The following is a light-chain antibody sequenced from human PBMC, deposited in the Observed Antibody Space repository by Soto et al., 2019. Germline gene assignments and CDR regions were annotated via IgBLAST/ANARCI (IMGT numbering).Light chain of an antibody. V-gene: IGKV1-39*01. Sequence: IQMTQSPSSLSASVGDSVTVTCRASQSINIYLNWYQQKPGKAPTLLIYGASILQSGVPSRFTGGGSRTDFTLTISSLQPEDFATYYCQQSYRSPYTFGQGTKLEIK. CDR3: QQSYRSPYT. CDR2: GAS. CDR1: QSINIY. J-gene: IGKJ2*01.